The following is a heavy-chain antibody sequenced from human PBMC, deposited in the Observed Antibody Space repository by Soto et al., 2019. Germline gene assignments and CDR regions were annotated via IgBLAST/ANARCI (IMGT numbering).Heavy chain of an antibody. CDR1: GFTFRSFE. D-gene: IGHD6-19*01. CDR3: ARGAYSSGPFDY. J-gene: IGHJ4*02. CDR2: ISSSATTI. V-gene: IGHV3-48*03. Sequence: PGGSLRLSCAASGFTFRSFEMNWVRQAPGKGLEWVSYISSSATTIYDAESVKGRFIISRDNAKTSLYLQMNSLRAEDTAVYYCARGAYSSGPFDYWGQGTLVTVSS.